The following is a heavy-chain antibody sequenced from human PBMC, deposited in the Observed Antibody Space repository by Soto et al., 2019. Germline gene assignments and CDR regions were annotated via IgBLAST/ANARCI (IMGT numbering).Heavy chain of an antibody. CDR3: VRDGTGSVPFDY. J-gene: IGHJ4*02. V-gene: IGHV3-74*01. Sequence: GGSLRLSCAASGFTFSNYWMHWVRQAPGKGLVWVSNIKYDGTATNYADSVKGRFTISRDNAKNTLYLQMNTLRVDDTALYYCVRDGTGSVPFDYWGQGTLVTVSS. CDR1: GFTFSNYW. D-gene: IGHD3-9*01. CDR2: IKYDGTAT.